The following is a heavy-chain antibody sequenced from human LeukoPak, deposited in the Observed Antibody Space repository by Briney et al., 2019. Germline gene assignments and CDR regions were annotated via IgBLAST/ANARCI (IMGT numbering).Heavy chain of an antibody. CDR3: ARDLVGAKAPRDY. D-gene: IGHD1-26*01. J-gene: IGHJ4*02. CDR1: GYTFTGYY. V-gene: IGHV1-2*06. CDR2: INPNSGGT. Sequence: ASVKVSCKASGYTFTGYYMHWVRQAPGQGLEWMGRINPNSGGTNYAQKFQGRVTMTRDTSISTAYMELSRLRSDDTAVYYCARDLVGAKAPRDYWGQGTLVTVSS.